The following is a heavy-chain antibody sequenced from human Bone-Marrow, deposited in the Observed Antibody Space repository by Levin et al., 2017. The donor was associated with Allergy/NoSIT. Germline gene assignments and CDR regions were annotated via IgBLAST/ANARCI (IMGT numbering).Heavy chain of an antibody. CDR1: GFTFSRYG. Sequence: GGSLRLSCAASGFTFSRYGMSWVRQAPGKGLEWVSSISGGGGDTYFADSVKGRFTISRDNSRDTLFVQMNSLRAEDTAVYYCAKGNMVSTTSPFDYWGQGTLVTVSS. CDR2: ISGGGGDT. V-gene: IGHV3-23*01. J-gene: IGHJ4*02. CDR3: AKGNMVSTTSPFDY. D-gene: IGHD5/OR15-5a*01.